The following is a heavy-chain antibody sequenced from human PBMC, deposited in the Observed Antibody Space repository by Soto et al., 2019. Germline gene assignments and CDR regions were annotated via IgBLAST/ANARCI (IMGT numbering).Heavy chain of an antibody. CDR3: ARDYDFWSGYDYGMDV. CDR2: IYSGGST. J-gene: IGHJ6*02. CDR1: GFTVSSNY. D-gene: IGHD3-3*01. V-gene: IGHV3-53*01. Sequence: QPVGSLRLSCAASGFTVSSNYMSWVRQAPGKGLEWVSVIYSGGSTYYADSVKGRFTISRDNSKNTLYLQMNSLRAEDTAVYYCARDYDFWSGYDYGMDVWGQGTTVTVSS.